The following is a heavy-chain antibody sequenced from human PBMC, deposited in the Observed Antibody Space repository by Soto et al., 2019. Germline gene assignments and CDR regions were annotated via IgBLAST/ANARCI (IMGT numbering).Heavy chain of an antibody. D-gene: IGHD3-10*01. CDR3: AKATITMVRDPPWLDP. CDR2: ISGSGGST. CDR1: GFTFSSYA. Sequence: HPGGSLRLSCAASGFTFSSYAMSWVRQAPGKGLEWVSAISGSGGSTYYADSVKGRFTITRDNSKNTLYLQMNSLRAEDTAVYYCAKATITMVRDPPWLDPWGQGTLVTVSS. V-gene: IGHV3-23*01. J-gene: IGHJ5*02.